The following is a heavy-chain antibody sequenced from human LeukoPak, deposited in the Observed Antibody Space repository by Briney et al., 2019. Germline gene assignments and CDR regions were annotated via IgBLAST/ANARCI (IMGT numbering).Heavy chain of an antibody. Sequence: TGGSLRLPCAASGFTFRIYAMTWVRQAPGKGLEWVSAIGASGATFYADSVKGRFTISRDNSRNTLYLQMNSLRTEDTAVYYCAKNYHDNSAYFSWAFDIWGQGTMVTLSS. J-gene: IGHJ3*02. CDR1: GFTFRIYA. D-gene: IGHD3-22*01. V-gene: IGHV3-23*01. CDR3: AKNYHDNSAYFSWAFDI. CDR2: IGASGAT.